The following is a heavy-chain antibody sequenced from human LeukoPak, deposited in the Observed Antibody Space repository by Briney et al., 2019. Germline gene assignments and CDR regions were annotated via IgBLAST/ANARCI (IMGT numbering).Heavy chain of an antibody. CDR2: IRYDGSNK. Sequence: PGGSLRLSCAASGFTFSSYGMHWVRQAPGKGLEWVAFIRYDGSNKYYADSVKGRFTISRDNSKNTLYLQMNSLRAEDTAVYYCAKERVYYDSSGYYYFDYWGQGTLCTVSS. CDR1: GFTFSSYG. J-gene: IGHJ4*02. CDR3: AKERVYYDSSGYYYFDY. V-gene: IGHV3-30*02. D-gene: IGHD3-22*01.